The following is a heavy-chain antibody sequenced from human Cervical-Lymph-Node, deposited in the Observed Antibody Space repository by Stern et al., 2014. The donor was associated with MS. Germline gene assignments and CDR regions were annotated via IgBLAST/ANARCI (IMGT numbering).Heavy chain of an antibody. CDR3: ARDNNGSSGTFFGS. J-gene: IGHJ4*02. CDR1: GGTFSNFA. Sequence: DQLVESGAEVKKPGSSLKVSCKASGGTFSNFAISWLRQAPGQGLEWMGGIIPLFGTIHYAPKFSGRLTITADQSTTTSYMHLSSLVAEDSATYYCARDNNGSSGTFFGSWGLGTLVTVSS. V-gene: IGHV1-69*01. D-gene: IGHD1-14*01. CDR2: IIPLFGTI.